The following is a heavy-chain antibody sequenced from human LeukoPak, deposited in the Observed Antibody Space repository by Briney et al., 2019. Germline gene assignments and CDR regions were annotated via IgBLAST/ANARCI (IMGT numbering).Heavy chain of an antibody. CDR1: GVSIRSYY. D-gene: IGHD2-2*01. Sequence: PSETLSFTCTVSGVSIRSYYWNWVRQSPGRGLEWIGYMRHSGSSHYNPFLKSRVTISVDTSKNHFSLKLNSVTAADTAVYYCAGGYGSSWSFDHWGQGTLVTASS. J-gene: IGHJ4*02. CDR3: AGGYGSSWSFDH. CDR2: MRHSGSS. V-gene: IGHV4-59*01.